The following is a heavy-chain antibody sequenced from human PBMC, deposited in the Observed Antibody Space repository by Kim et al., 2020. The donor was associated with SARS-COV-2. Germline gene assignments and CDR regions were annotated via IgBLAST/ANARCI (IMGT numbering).Heavy chain of an antibody. V-gene: IGHV3-9*01. D-gene: IGHD6-13*01. Sequence: GGSLRLSCAASGFTFGDYAMHWVRQAPGKGLEWVSGISWNSGSIGYADSVKGRFTISRDNAKNSLSLQMNSLRAEDTALYYCAKDRHSSSWYAFDYWGQGTLVTVSS. CDR1: GFTFGDYA. J-gene: IGHJ4*02. CDR2: ISWNSGSI. CDR3: AKDRHSSSWYAFDY.